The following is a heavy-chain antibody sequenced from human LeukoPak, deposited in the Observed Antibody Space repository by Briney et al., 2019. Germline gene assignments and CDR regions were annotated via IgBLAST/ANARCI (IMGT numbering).Heavy chain of an antibody. J-gene: IGHJ3*02. D-gene: IGHD1-26*01. CDR2: IYYSGST. V-gene: IGHV4-59*01. CDR3: ARSPPECELGYAFDI. Sequence: PSETLSLTCTVSGGSISSYYWSWIRQPPGKGLEWIGYIYYSGSTNYNPSLKSRVTISVDTSKNQFSLKLSSVTAADTAVYYCARSPPECELGYAFDIWGQGTMVTVSS. CDR1: GGSISSYY.